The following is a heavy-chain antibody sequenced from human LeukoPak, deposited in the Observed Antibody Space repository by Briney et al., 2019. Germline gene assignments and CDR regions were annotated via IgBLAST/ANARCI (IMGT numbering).Heavy chain of an antibody. D-gene: IGHD4/OR15-4a*01. CDR1: GFSFSDSY. CDR3: ARDPDYGDPS. CDR2: ITSSGTTT. V-gene: IGHV3-11*01. Sequence: GGSLRLSCSASGFSFSDSYMSWFRLSPEKGLEWIAYITSSGTTTDYGDSVKGRFTISRVNAKNSLYLQMNSLRPEDTAVYYCARDPDYGDPSWGQATLVTVSP. J-gene: IGHJ5*02.